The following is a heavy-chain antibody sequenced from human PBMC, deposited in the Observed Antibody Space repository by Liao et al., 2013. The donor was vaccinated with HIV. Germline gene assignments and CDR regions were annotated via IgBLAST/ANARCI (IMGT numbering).Heavy chain of an antibody. CDR1: GGSISSYY. J-gene: IGHJ2*01. V-gene: IGHV4-4*07. Sequence: QVQLQESGPGLVKPSETLSLTCTVSGGSISSYYWNWIRQTDAKGLEWIGRIYSSGYSSYNPSLKSRVSMSLDTARNQFSLRLTSVTAADTAVYFCARVPNYWYFDLWGRGTLVTVSS. CDR3: ARVPNYWYFDL. CDR2: IYSSGYS.